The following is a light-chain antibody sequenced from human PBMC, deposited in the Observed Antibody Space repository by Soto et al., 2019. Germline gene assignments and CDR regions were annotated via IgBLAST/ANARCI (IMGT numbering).Light chain of an antibody. J-gene: IGLJ1*01. CDR1: SSNIGAGPD. V-gene: IGLV1-40*01. Sequence: QSVLTQPPSVSGAPGQRVTISCTGTSSNIGAGPDVHWYRQLPGAAPKFLISDSNNRASGVPDRFSVSKSGASASLAITGLRAEDEGDYFCQSYGTSLSGLYVFGTGTKVTVL. CDR2: DSN. CDR3: QSYGTSLSGLYV.